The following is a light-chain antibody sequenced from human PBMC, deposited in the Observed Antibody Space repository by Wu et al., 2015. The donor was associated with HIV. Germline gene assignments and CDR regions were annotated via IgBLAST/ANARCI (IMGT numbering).Light chain of an antibody. CDR3: QQRFNCPPT. Sequence: EIVLTQFPATLSLSPGERATLSCRASQTVSTDLAWYQHKPGQAPRLLIYDAYKRASGIPARFSGSASRTDFTLTINTLEPEDFAVYYCQQRFNCPPTFGQGTRLEIK. V-gene: IGKV3-11*01. CDR1: QTVSTD. CDR2: DAY. J-gene: IGKJ5*01.